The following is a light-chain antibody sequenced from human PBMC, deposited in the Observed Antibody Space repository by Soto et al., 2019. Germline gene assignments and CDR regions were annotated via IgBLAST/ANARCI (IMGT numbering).Light chain of an antibody. Sequence: QSVLTQPPSASGTPGQRVTISCSGSSSNIGSNTVNWYQQLPGTAPKLLIYSNNQRPSGVPDRFSGSKSGTSASLAISGLQSEDEGDYYCAAWDDSLNVQVFGGGTKLTVL. CDR1: SSNIGSNT. V-gene: IGLV1-44*01. CDR2: SNN. CDR3: AAWDDSLNVQV. J-gene: IGLJ2*01.